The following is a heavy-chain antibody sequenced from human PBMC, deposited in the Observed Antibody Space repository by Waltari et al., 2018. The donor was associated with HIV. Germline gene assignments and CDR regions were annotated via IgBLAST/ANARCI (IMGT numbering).Heavy chain of an antibody. V-gene: IGHV3-33*01. CDR3: ARDLGYFGYDSSGFPLDY. CDR2: RWYDGSNK. J-gene: IGHJ4*02. CDR1: GFTFSSYG. Sequence: QVQLVESGGGVVQPGRSLRLSCAASGFTFSSYGMHWVRQAPGKGLEGVAVRWYDGSNKYYADSVKGRFTISRDNSKNTLYLQMNSLRAEDTAVYYCARDLGYFGYDSSGFPLDYWGQGTLVTVSS. D-gene: IGHD3-22*01.